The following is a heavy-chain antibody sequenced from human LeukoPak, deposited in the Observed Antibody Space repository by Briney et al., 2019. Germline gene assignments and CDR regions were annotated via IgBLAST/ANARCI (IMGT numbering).Heavy chain of an antibody. CDR1: GFTFSSYS. D-gene: IGHD6-13*01. CDR3: ARDRSSYGSSDESWFDP. CDR2: ISSSSSTI. J-gene: IGHJ5*02. V-gene: IGHV3-48*01. Sequence: GGSLRLSCAASGFTFSSYSMNWVRQAPGKGLEWVSYISSSSSTIYYADSVKGRFTISRDNAKNSLYLQMNSLRAEDTAVYYCARDRSSYGSSDESWFDPWGQGTLVTVSS.